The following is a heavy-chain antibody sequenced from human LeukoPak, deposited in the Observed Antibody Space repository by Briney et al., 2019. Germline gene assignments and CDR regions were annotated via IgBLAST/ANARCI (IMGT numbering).Heavy chain of an antibody. Sequence: SETLSLTCSVSGGSISNYYWSWVRQPPGKALEWIGYIYYSGTTNYNPSLKSRVTMSVDTSKNQFSLKLSSVTAADTAVYYCARAPDYVAYPDYWGQGTLVTVSS. D-gene: IGHD4-17*01. CDR2: IYYSGTT. CDR1: GGSISNYY. CDR3: ARAPDYVAYPDY. J-gene: IGHJ4*02. V-gene: IGHV4-59*08.